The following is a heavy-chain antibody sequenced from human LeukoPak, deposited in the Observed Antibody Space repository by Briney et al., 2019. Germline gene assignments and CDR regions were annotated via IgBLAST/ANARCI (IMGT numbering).Heavy chain of an antibody. CDR2: IIPIFGTA. D-gene: IGHD5-24*01. V-gene: IGHV1-69*05. CDR1: GGTFSSYA. CDR3: ARDEMGRGALDY. Sequence: SVKVSCKASGGTFSSYAISWVRQAPGQGLEWMGRIIPIFGTANYAQKFQGRVTITTDESTSTAYMELSSLRSEDTAVYYCARDEMGRGALDYWGQGTLVTVSP. J-gene: IGHJ4*02.